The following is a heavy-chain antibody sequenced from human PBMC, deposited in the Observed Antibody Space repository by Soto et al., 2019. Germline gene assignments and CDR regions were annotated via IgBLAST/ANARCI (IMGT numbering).Heavy chain of an antibody. CDR3: ARAVSYDYVWGFVDY. J-gene: IGHJ4*02. CDR2: IYYSGST. CDR1: GGSISSGGYY. Sequence: QVQLQESGPGLVKPSQNLSLTCTVSGGSISSGGYYWSWIRQHPGKGLEWIGYIYYSGSTYYNPSLKSRVTISVDTSKNQFSLKLSSVTAADTAVYYCARAVSYDYVWGFVDYWGQGTLVTVSS. V-gene: IGHV4-31*03. D-gene: IGHD3-16*01.